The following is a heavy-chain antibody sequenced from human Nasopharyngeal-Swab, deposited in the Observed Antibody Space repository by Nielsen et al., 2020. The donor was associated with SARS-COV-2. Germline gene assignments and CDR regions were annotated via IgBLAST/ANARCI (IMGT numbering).Heavy chain of an antibody. V-gene: IGHV3-7*01. CDR1: GFTFSSYW. CDR2: IKQDGSEK. J-gene: IGHJ6*02. D-gene: IGHD3-9*01. CDR3: ARDSYYDILTGRDYYYYYGMDV. Sequence: GGSLRLSCEASGFTFSSYWMSWVRQAPGKGLEWVANIKQDGSEKYYVDSVKGRFTISRDNAKNSLYLQMNSLRAEDTAVYYCARDSYYDILTGRDYYYYYGMDVWGQGTTVTVSS.